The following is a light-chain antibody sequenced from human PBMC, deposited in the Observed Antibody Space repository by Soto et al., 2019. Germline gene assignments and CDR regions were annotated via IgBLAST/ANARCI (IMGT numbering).Light chain of an antibody. CDR1: SSDVGGYNY. Sequence: QSALTQPAAVSGSPGQSITISCTGTSSDVGGYNYVSWYQQHPGKAPKLMIYDVSNRPSGVSDRFSGSKSGNTASLTISGLQAEDEADYYCSSYTSISTHVFFGVGTKLTFL. CDR2: DVS. CDR3: SSYTSISTHVF. J-gene: IGLJ2*01. V-gene: IGLV2-14*01.